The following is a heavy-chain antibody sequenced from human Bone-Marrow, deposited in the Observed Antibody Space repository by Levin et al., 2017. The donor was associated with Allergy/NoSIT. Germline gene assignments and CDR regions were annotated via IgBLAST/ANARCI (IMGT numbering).Heavy chain of an antibody. CDR3: ARGTGDFGVFDS. Sequence: GGSLRLSCAASGFTFSSNGMHWVRQAPGKGLEWVALIWFDGSNKYYTDSVKGRFTISRDNSKNTLYLQMNSLRAEDTAVYYCARGTGDFGVFDSWGQGTLVTVSS. J-gene: IGHJ4*02. CDR2: IWFDGSNK. D-gene: IGHD7-27*01. CDR1: GFTFSSNG. V-gene: IGHV3-33*01.